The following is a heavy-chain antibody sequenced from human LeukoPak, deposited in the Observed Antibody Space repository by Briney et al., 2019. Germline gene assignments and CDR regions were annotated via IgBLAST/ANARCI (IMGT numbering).Heavy chain of an antibody. CDR3: TRGAEDWFDP. Sequence: QPGRSLRLSCTASGFTFGDYAMSWVRQAPGKGLEWVGFIRSKAYGGTTEYAASVKGRFTISRVDSKSIAYLQMNSLKTEDTAVYYCTRGAEDWFDPWGQGTLVTVSS. V-gene: IGHV3-49*04. J-gene: IGHJ5*02. CDR2: IRSKAYGGTT. CDR1: GFTFGDYA.